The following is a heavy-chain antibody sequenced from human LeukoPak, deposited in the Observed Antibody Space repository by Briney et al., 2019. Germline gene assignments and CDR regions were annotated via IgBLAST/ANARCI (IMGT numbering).Heavy chain of an antibody. Sequence: SETLSLTCTVSGGSISSYYWSWIRQPPGKGLEWIGRIYTSGSTNYNPSLKSRVTMSVDTSKNQFSLKLSSVTAADTAVYYCAREDMTYYDFWSGYASLDYWGQGTLVTVSS. CDR2: IYTSGST. CDR3: AREDMTYYDFWSGYASLDY. CDR1: GGSISSYY. V-gene: IGHV4-4*07. D-gene: IGHD3-3*01. J-gene: IGHJ4*02.